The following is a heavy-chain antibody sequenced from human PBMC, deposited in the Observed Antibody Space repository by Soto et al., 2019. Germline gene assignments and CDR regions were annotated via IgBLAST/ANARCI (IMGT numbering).Heavy chain of an antibody. Sequence: QVQLVQSGAEVKKPGASVKVSCKASGYTFTSYGISWVRQAPGQGLEWMGWISAYNGNTNYAQKLQGRVTMTTDTSTNTAYMELRSLRSDDTAVYYCAREDGDEPYYYGMDVWGQGTTVTVSS. CDR3: AREDGDEPYYYGMDV. CDR2: ISAYNGNT. J-gene: IGHJ6*02. D-gene: IGHD4-17*01. CDR1: GYTFTSYG. V-gene: IGHV1-18*01.